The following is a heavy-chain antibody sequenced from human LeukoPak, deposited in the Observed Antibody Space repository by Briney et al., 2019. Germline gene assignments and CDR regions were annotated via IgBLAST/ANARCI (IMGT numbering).Heavy chain of an antibody. J-gene: IGHJ5*02. CDR3: ARTSVVSVAALGWFDP. CDR2: IIPIFGTA. V-gene: IGHV1-69*13. D-gene: IGHD6-6*01. CDR1: GGTFSSYA. Sequence: GASVKVSCKASGGTFSSYAISWVRQAPGQGLEWMGGIIPIFGTANYAQKFQGRVTITADESTSTAYMELSSLRSEDTAVYYCARTSVVSVAALGWFDPWGQGTLVTVSS.